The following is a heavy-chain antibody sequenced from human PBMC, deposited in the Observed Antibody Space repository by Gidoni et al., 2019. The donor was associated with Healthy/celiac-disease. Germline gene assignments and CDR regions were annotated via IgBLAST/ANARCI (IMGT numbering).Heavy chain of an antibody. CDR1: GDSVSSNRPS. Sequence: QVQLQQSGPGLVKPSQTLSLTCAISGDSVSSNRPSWNWIRQSPSRGLEWLGRTYYRSKWYNDYAVSVKSRITINPDTSKNQFSLQLNSVTPEDTAVYYCARDPDMVRGVRDAFDIWGQGTMVTVSS. CDR3: ARDPDMVRGVRDAFDI. D-gene: IGHD3-10*01. J-gene: IGHJ3*02. V-gene: IGHV6-1*01. CDR2: TYYRSKWYN.